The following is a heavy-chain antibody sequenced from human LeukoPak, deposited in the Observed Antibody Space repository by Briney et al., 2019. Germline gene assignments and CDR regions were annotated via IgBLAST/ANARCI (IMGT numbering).Heavy chain of an antibody. CDR1: GFTFSTYY. Sequence: GGSLRLSCEGSGFTFSTYYMSWVRQAPGKGLEWVANINHDGSEKFYVYSVKGRFTVSRDNDKSSVFLQMDSLRADESAVYYCASGSSTWSTMGLYFDHWGQGALVTVSS. CDR3: ASGSSTWSTMGLYFDH. V-gene: IGHV3-7*01. D-gene: IGHD6-13*01. J-gene: IGHJ4*02. CDR2: INHDGSEK.